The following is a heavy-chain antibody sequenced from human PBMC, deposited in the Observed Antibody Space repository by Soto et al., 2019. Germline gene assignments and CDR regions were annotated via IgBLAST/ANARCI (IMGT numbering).Heavy chain of an antibody. D-gene: IGHD3-9*01. V-gene: IGHV4-30-2*01. CDR2: IYHSGST. CDR1: GGSISSGGYS. J-gene: IGHJ3*02. CDR3: ARVRQYYDILTGYSPDAFDI. Sequence: KPSETLSLTCAVSGGSISSGGYSWSWIRQPPGKGLEWIGYIYHSGSTYYNPSLKSRVTISVDRSKNQFSLKLSSVTAADTAVYYCARVRQYYDILTGYSPDAFDIWGQGTMVTVS.